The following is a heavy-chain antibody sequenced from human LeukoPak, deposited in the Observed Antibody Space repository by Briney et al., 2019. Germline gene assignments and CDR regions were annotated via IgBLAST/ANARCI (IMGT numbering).Heavy chain of an antibody. Sequence: GGSLRLSCAASGFTFSSYEMNWVRQAPGKGLEWVGRTRNKANSYTTEYAASVKGRFTISRDDSKNSLYLQMNSLKTEDTAVYYCATPTGGYWGQGTLVTVSS. V-gene: IGHV3-72*01. D-gene: IGHD4-17*01. CDR1: GFTFSSYE. CDR2: TRNKANSYTT. J-gene: IGHJ4*02. CDR3: ATPTGGY.